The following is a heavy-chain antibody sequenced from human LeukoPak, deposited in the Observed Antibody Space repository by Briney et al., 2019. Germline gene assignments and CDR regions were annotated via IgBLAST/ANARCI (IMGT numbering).Heavy chain of an antibody. Sequence: GGSLRLSCAASGFTFSSYSMNWVRQAPGKGLEWVSSISSSSSYIYYADSVKGRFTISRDNAKNSLYLQMNSLRAEDTAVYYCARDGRKEYQLLCAFDIWGQGTMVTVSS. V-gene: IGHV3-21*01. CDR3: ARDGRKEYQLLCAFDI. D-gene: IGHD2-2*01. J-gene: IGHJ3*02. CDR1: GFTFSSYS. CDR2: ISSSSSYI.